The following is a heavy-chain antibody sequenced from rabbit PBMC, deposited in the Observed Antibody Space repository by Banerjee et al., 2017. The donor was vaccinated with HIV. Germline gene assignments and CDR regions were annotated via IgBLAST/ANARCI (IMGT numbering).Heavy chain of an antibody. D-gene: IGHD4-1*01. CDR3: ARDLAGVIGWNFGL. CDR2: IYAGGSDKT. V-gene: IGHV1S40*01. J-gene: IGHJ4*01. CDR1: GFSFSGGYD. Sequence: QQLVESGGGLVKPGASLTLTCKASGFSFSGGYDMCWVRQAPGKGLEWIACIYAGGSDKTAYASWAKGRFTISKTSSTTVTLQMTSLTAADTATYFCARDLAGVIGWNFGLWGPGTLVTVS.